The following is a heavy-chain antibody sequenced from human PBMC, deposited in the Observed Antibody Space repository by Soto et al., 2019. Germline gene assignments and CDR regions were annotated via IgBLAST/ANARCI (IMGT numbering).Heavy chain of an antibody. CDR1: GFTFSSYS. V-gene: IGHV3-21*01. Sequence: GGSLRLSCAASGFTFSSYSMNWVRQAPGKGLEWVSSISSSSSYIYYADSVKGRFTISRDNAKNSLYLQMNSLRAEDTSVYYCARRYCSSCDWFDPWGQGTLVTVSS. CDR2: ISSSSSYI. J-gene: IGHJ5*02. CDR3: ARRYCSSCDWFDP. D-gene: IGHD2-2*01.